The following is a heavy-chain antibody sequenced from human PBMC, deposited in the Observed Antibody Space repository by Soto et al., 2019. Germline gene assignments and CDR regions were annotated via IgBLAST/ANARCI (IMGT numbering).Heavy chain of an antibody. CDR2: FAPEDGET. V-gene: IGHV1-24*01. CDR3: ATHARDDSSGYYYLGACDI. CDR1: GYTLTELS. D-gene: IGHD3-22*01. Sequence: ASEKVSCKVSGYTLTELSMHWVRQAPGKGLEWMGGFAPEDGETIYEQKFQVRVTMTEDTSTDTAYMELRRLRSEQTAAHYFATHARDDSSGYYYLGACDIWGQGTMGTV. J-gene: IGHJ3*02.